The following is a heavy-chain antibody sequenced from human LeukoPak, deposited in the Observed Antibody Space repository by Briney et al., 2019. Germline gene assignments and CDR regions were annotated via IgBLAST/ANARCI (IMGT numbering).Heavy chain of an antibody. CDR2: IKEDGSRE. CDR1: GFTFSTYW. D-gene: IGHD5-12*01. J-gene: IGHJ1*01. V-gene: IGHV3-7*01. Sequence: PGGSLRLSCAASGFTFSTYWMTWVRQAPGKGLEWVANIKEDGSREYYVDSVKGRFTISRDNAKNSLCLQIDSLTAEDTAVYYCARDSPGYGAYVSWGQGTLVSVSS. CDR3: ARDSPGYGAYVS.